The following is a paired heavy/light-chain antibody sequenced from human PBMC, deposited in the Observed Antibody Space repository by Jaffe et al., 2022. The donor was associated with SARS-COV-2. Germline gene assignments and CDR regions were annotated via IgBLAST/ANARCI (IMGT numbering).Light chain of an antibody. J-gene: IGLJ1*01. CDR3: QSYDSSLGDYV. Sequence: QSVLAQPPSMSGAPGQGVTISCTGSFSNIGAGYDVHWYQQLPGTAPKLLIYENKYRPSGVPDRFSGSKSGTSASLAISGLQAEDEADYYCQSYDSSLGDYVFGAGTKVTVL. CDR1: FSNIGAGYD. CDR2: ENK. V-gene: IGLV1-40*01.
Heavy chain of an antibody. CDR1: GFRFSDYA. J-gene: IGHJ3*01. CDR2: IRGKPFGGTT. Sequence: EVKLVEFGGGLVEPGRSLRLSCTTSGFRFSDYAMSWFRQAPGKGLEWVGFIRGKPFGGTTDYAASVRGRCSISIDDYKGIAYLQLNSLKTEDTAVYFCSRGRRQYCSGGNCYSNGFDFWGQGTMVTVSS. D-gene: IGHD2-15*01. V-gene: IGHV3-49*03. CDR3: SRGRRQYCSGGNCYSNGFDF.